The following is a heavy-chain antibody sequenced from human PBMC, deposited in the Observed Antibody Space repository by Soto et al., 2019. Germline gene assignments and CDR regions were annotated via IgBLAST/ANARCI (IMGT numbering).Heavy chain of an antibody. D-gene: IGHD6-19*01. CDR1: GYSFTSNW. V-gene: IGHV5-51*01. CDR3: ARLFDTSGWFDY. Sequence: PGESLKISCEASGYSFTSNWIGWVRQMPGKGLEWMGIINPADSDIKYSPSFQGQVTISADRSITTTYLQWSSLKASDTAIYYCARLFDTSGWFDYWGQGTLVTVSS. J-gene: IGHJ5*01. CDR2: INPADSDI.